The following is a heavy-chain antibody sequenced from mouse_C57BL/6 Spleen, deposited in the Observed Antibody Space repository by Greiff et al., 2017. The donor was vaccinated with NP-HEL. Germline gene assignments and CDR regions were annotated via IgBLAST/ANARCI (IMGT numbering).Heavy chain of an antibody. D-gene: IGHD1-1*01. CDR1: GFTFTDYY. CDR3: ARYPLGYYGFDY. Sequence: EVQLVESGGGLVQPGGSLSLSCAASGFTFTDYYMSWVRQPPGKALEWLGFIRNKANGYTTEYSASVKGRFTISRDNSQSILYLQMNALRAEDSATYYCARYPLGYYGFDYWGQGTTLTVSS. J-gene: IGHJ2*01. V-gene: IGHV7-3*01. CDR2: IRNKANGYTT.